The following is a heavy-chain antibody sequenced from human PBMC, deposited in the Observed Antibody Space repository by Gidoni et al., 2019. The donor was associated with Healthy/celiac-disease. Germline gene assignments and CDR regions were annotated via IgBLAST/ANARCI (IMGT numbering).Heavy chain of an antibody. V-gene: IGHV4-4*07. CDR3: ARDRPYYYDSSEVPMSAYYFDY. J-gene: IGHJ4*02. D-gene: IGHD3-22*01. Sequence: QVQLQESGPGLAKPSETLSLTCTVSGGSISSYYWSWIRQPAGKGLEWIGRIYTSGSTNYNPSLKSRVTMSVDTSKNQFSLKLSSVTAADTAVYYCARDRPYYYDSSEVPMSAYYFDYWGQGTLVTVSS. CDR1: GGSISSYY. CDR2: IYTSGST.